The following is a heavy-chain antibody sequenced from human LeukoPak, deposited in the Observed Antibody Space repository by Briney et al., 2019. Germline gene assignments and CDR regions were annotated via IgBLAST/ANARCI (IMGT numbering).Heavy chain of an antibody. CDR1: VVTLTKSG. V-gene: IGHV3-23*01. CDR2: ISDRGRRT. CDR3: AKRGVVIRVILVGFHKEAYYFDS. D-gene: IGHD3-22*01. J-gene: IGHJ4*02. Sequence: GGAPRPSCAVSVVTLTKSGMRWVCPGPGGGLEWGAGISDRGRRTNYADSVKGRFTTSTDHPKNTLYLQMNSLRAEDTAVYFCAKRGVVIRVILVGFHKEAYYFDSWGQGALVTVSS.